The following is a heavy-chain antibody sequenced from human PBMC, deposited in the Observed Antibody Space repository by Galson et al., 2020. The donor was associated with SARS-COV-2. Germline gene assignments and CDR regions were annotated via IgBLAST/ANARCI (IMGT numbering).Heavy chain of an antibody. CDR3: ARDEGIRGYNYGRLYYGMDV. D-gene: IGHD5-18*01. Sequence: GESLKISCAASGFAFSTYSMNWVRQAPGKGLEWVSSISTSSSYIYYADSVKGRFTISRDNAKNSLYLQMNSRRAEDTAVYYCARDEGIRGYNYGRLYYGMDVWGQGTTVTVSS. CDR2: ISTSSSYI. CDR1: GFAFSTYS. J-gene: IGHJ6*02. V-gene: IGHV3-21*01.